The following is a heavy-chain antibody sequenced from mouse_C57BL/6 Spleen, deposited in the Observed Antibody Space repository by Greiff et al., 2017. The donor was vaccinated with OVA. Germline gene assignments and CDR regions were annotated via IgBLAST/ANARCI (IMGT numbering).Heavy chain of an antibody. CDR1: GFTFSSYT. J-gene: IGHJ2*01. D-gene: IGHD1-1*01. Sequence: DVMLVESGGGLVKPGGSLKLSCAASGFTFSSYTMSWVRQTPEKRLEWVATISGGGGNTYYPDSVKGRFTISRDNAKNTLYLQMSSLRSEDTALYYCARHPYYYGSSYGYYFDYWGQGTTLTVSS. V-gene: IGHV5-9*01. CDR2: ISGGGGNT. CDR3: ARHPYYYGSSYGYYFDY.